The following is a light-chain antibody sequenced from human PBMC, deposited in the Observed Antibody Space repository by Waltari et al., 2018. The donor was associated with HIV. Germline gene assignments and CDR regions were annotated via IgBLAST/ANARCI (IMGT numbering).Light chain of an antibody. CDR2: EDD. CDR1: SGSIASNS. J-gene: IGLJ2*01. V-gene: IGLV6-57*03. CDR3: QSFDTSNQWI. Sequence: NFMLTQPPSVSASPGKTVTISCTRSSGSIASNSVQWYQQRPGSAPTTLIYEDDQRPSGVPDRFSGSIDTSSNSASLTISGLKTEDEADYYCQSFDTSNQWIFGGGTKLTVL.